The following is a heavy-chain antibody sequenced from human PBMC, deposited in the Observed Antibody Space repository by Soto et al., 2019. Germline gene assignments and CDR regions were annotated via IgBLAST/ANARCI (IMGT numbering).Heavy chain of an antibody. CDR3: ATWHEREHAYDV. V-gene: IGHV3-53*01. J-gene: IGHJ3*01. CDR2: LYDVDGS. D-gene: IGHD1-1*01. Sequence: GGSLRLSCAASGLTVSGKKYVAWVRQAPGKGLERVSALYDVDGSFYSDSVKGRFTTSSDSSKTTVYLQMNDLRPADTAVYYCATWHEREHAYDVWGQGTTVTVSS. CDR1: GLTVSGKKY.